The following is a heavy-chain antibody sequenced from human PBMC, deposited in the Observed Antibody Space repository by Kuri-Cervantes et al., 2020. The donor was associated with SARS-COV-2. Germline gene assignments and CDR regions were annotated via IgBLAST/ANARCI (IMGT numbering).Heavy chain of an antibody. CDR1: GGSISSYY. D-gene: IGHD6-13*01. CDR3: ARGGGYSSSWYDNWFDP. CDR2: IYYSGST. J-gene: IGHJ5*02. Sequence: GSLRLSCTVSGGSISSYYWSWIRQPPGKGLEWIGYIYYSGSTNYNPSLKSRVTILVDTSKNQFSLKLSSVTAADTAVYYCARGGGYSSSWYDNWFDPWGQGTLVTVSS. V-gene: IGHV4-59*08.